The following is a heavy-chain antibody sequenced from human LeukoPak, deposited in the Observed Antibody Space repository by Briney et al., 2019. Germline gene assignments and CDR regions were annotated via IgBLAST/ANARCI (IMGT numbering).Heavy chain of an antibody. Sequence: GGSLRLSCAASGFTFSSYAMHWVRQAPGKGLEWVAVISYDGSNKYYADSVKGRFTISRDNFKNTLYLQMNSLRAEDTAVYYCARGGSGYPDYYYYGMDVWGQGTTVTVSS. CDR3: ARGGSGYPDYYYYGMDV. CDR1: GFTFSSYA. D-gene: IGHD3-22*01. CDR2: ISYDGSNK. V-gene: IGHV3-30*04. J-gene: IGHJ6*02.